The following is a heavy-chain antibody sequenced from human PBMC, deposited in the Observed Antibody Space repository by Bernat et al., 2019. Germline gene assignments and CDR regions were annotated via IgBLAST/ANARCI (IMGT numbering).Heavy chain of an antibody. CDR2: ISGRGDST. Sequence: EVQLLESGGGLVQPGGSLRLSCGASGFTFSSFAMSWVRQAAGRGLEWVSGISGRGDSTYNADSVKGRFTISRDNSKNTLYLQMNRLRAEDTAVYYCAKGIYPKGYCSGGNCYYYFYGMDVWGQGTTVTVSS. CDR3: AKGIYPKGYCSGGNCYYYFYGMDV. D-gene: IGHD2-15*01. CDR1: GFTFSSFA. V-gene: IGHV3-23*01. J-gene: IGHJ6*02.